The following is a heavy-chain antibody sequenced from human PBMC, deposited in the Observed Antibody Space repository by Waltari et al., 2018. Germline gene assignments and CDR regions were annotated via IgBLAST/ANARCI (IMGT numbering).Heavy chain of an antibody. CDR2: INPNVGGT. V-gene: IGHV1-2*02. CDR1: GYTFTGYY. Sequence: QVQLVQSGAEVKKPGASVKVSCKASGYTFTGYYMHWVRQTPGQGLEWMGWINPNVGGTNYAQKFQGRVTMTRDTSISTAYMELSRLRSDDTAVYYCARGPLGDVNPYYYYGMDVWGQGTTVTVSS. CDR3: ARGPLGDVNPYYYYGMDV. J-gene: IGHJ6*02.